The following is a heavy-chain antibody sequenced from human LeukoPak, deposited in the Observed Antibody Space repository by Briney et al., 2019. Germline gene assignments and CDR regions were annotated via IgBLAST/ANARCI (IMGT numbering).Heavy chain of an antibody. CDR3: AFFPRYQLPCH. D-gene: IGHD2-2*01. CDR1: GYTFTGYY. V-gene: IGHV1-2*02. Sequence: ASVKVSCKASGYTFTGYYMHWVRQAPGQGLEWMGWINPNSGATNYAQKFQGRVTMTRDTSISTAYMELSRLRSDDTAVYYCAFFPRYQLPCHWGQGTLVTVSS. J-gene: IGHJ4*02. CDR2: INPNSGAT.